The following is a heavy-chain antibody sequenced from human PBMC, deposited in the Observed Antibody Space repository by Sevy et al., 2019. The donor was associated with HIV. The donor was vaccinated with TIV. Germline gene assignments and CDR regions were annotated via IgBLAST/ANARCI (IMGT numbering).Heavy chain of an antibody. D-gene: IGHD2-2*01. J-gene: IGHJ5*02. CDR1: GGSFSGYY. CDR2: INHSGST. V-gene: IGHV4-34*01. CDR3: ARSPPIVVVPGAPSWFDP. Sequence: SETLSLTCAVHGGSFSGYYWNWIRQPPGKGLEWIGEINHSGSTNYNPSLKSRVTISVDTSKNQFSLKLSPVTAADTAVYYCARSPPIVVVPGAPSWFDPWGQGTLVTVSS.